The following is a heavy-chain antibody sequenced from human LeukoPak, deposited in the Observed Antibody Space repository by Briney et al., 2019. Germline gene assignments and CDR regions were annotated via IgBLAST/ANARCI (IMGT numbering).Heavy chain of an antibody. CDR1: GGYISGYY. J-gene: IGHJ4*02. Sequence: SETLSLTCTVSGGYISGYYWSWIRQPPGKGLEWIGYIYYTGSTNYNPSLESRVTISVDSSKSQFSLKLSSVTAADTAVYYCARVTDDSSGYYYLYFDYWGQGTLDTVSS. CDR2: IYYTGST. CDR3: ARVTDDSSGYYYLYFDY. V-gene: IGHV4-59*01. D-gene: IGHD3-22*01.